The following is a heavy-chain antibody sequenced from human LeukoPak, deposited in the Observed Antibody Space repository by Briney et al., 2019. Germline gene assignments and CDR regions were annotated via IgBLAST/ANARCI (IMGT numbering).Heavy chain of an antibody. Sequence: GRSLRLSCAASGFTFSSYGMHWVRQAPGKGLEWVAVIWYDGSNKYYADSVKGRFTISRDNSKNTLYLQMNSLRAEDTAVYYCAKDIRITMVRGSDYWGQGTLVTVSS. V-gene: IGHV3-33*06. CDR2: IWYDGSNK. J-gene: IGHJ4*02. D-gene: IGHD3-10*01. CDR3: AKDIRITMVRGSDY. CDR1: GFTFSSYG.